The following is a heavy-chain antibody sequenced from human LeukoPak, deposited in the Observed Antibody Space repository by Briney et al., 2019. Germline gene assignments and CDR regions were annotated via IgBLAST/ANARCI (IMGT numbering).Heavy chain of an antibody. J-gene: IGHJ6*02. CDR1: GGSFSGYY. V-gene: IGHV4-34*01. CDR3: ARNVVVVVAATQGSGMDV. Sequence: SETLSLTCAVYGGSFSGYYWSWFRQPPGKGLEWIVEINHSGSTNYNPSLKSRVTISVDTSKNQFSLKLSSVTAADTAVYYCARNVVVVVAATQGSGMDVWGQGTTVTVSS. D-gene: IGHD2-15*01. CDR2: INHSGST.